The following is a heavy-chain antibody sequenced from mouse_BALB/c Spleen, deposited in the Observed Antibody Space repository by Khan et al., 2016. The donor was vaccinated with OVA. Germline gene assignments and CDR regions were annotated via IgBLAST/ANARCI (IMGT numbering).Heavy chain of an antibody. CDR1: AFNIKDTY. D-gene: IGHD2-4*01. CDR3: ARTTMIMGCTY. Sequence: MQLEESGAELVKPGASVKLSCTASAFNIKDTYMHWVKQRPEQGLEWIGRIDPANGNTKYDPKFQGKATITADKSSNTAYLHLSSLTSEDIAVYYCARTTMIMGCTYWGKGTLVNVSA. V-gene: IGHV14-3*02. CDR2: IDPANGNT. J-gene: IGHJ3*01.